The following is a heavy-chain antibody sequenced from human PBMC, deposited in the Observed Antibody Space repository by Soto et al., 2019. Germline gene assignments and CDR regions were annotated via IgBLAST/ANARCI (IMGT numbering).Heavy chain of an antibody. J-gene: IGHJ3*02. CDR2: ISSSGSTI. CDR3: ARGWDVDAFDI. Sequence: PGGSLRLSCAASGFTFSSYEMNWVRQAPGKGLEWVSYISSSGSTIYYADSVKGRFTISRDNAKNSLYLQMNSLRAEDTAVYYCARGWDVDAFDIWGQGTMVTVSS. CDR1: GFTFSSYE. V-gene: IGHV3-48*03. D-gene: IGHD1-26*01.